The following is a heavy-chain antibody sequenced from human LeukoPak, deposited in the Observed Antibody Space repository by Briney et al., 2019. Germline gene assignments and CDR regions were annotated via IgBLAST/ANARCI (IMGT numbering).Heavy chain of an antibody. D-gene: IGHD1-14*01. V-gene: IGHV4-61*02. CDR2: IYTSGST. CDR1: GGSISSGSYY. Sequence: SQTLSLTCTVSGGSISSGSYYWSWIRQPAGKGLEWIGRIYTSGSTNYNPSLKSRVTISVDTSKNQFSLKLSSVTAADTAVYYCARVPDDAFDIWGQGTMVTVSS. CDR3: ARVPDDAFDI. J-gene: IGHJ3*02.